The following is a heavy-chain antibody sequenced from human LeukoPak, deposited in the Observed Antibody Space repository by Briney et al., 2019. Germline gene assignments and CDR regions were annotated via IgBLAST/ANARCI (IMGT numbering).Heavy chain of an antibody. Sequence: GGSLRLSCAASGFTLSNAYMSWVRQAPGKGLEWVGRIKNKTNGGTTDYAAPVKGRFTISRDDSKNTLYLQMNSLKTEDTAVYYCTTTIVGVTTWFDPWGQGTLVTVSS. D-gene: IGHD1-26*01. CDR1: GFTLSNAY. V-gene: IGHV3-15*01. J-gene: IGHJ5*02. CDR3: TTTIVGVTTWFDP. CDR2: IKNKTNGGTT.